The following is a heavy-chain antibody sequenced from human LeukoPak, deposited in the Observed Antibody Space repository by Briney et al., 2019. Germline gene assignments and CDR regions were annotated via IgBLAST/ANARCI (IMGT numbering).Heavy chain of an antibody. CDR3: ARESACGTTTCRAPEDGPPP. CDR2: ISPNSGDT. V-gene: IGHV1-2*02. CDR1: GYTFTGYY. J-gene: IGHJ5*02. Sequence: GASVKLSCKASGYTFTGYYMHWVRQAPGQGLEWMGWISPNSGDTDIAQKFQGRVTMTRDTSIATSYMEVDSLTSDDTAVYYCARESACGTTTCRAPEDGPPPWGQEPLVIVSS. D-gene: IGHD1-7*01.